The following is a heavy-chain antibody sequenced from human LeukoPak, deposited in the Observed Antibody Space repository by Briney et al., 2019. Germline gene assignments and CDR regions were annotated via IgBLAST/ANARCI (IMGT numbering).Heavy chain of an antibody. Sequence: SETLPLTCTVSGGSISSGAYYWSWIRQHPGKGLEWIGYIYYSGSTFYNPSLKSRLTISIDTSKNQFSLKVSSVTAADTAVYFCARSLPSETAMAALWFDPWGQGTLVTVSS. CDR1: GGSISSGAYY. J-gene: IGHJ5*02. CDR3: ARSLPSETAMAALWFDP. CDR2: IYYSGST. D-gene: IGHD5-18*01. V-gene: IGHV4-31*03.